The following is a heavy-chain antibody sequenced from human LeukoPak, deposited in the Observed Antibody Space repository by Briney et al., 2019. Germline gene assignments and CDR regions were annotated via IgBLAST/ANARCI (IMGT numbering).Heavy chain of an antibody. D-gene: IGHD4-23*01. CDR1: GGSISSGGYY. V-gene: IGHV4-31*03. CDR3: ARDSPDYGGNLYFDY. Sequence: SETLSLTCTVSGGSISSGGYYWSWIRLHPGKGLEWIGYIYYSGGTYYNPSLKSRVTISVDTSKNQFSLKLSSVTAADTALYYCARDSPDYGGNLYFDYWGQGTLVTVSS. CDR2: IYYSGGT. J-gene: IGHJ4*02.